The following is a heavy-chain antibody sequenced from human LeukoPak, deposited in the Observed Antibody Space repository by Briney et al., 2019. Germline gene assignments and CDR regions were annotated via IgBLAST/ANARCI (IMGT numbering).Heavy chain of an antibody. V-gene: IGHV4-4*07. J-gene: IGHJ4*02. D-gene: IGHD6-13*01. CDR2: IYTSGST. CDR3: AREDIAAAGTQIDY. Sequence: SETLSLTCTVSGGSISSYYWSWIRQPAGKGLEWIGRIYTSGSTNYNPSLKSRVTMSVDTSKNQFSLKLSSVTAADTAVYYCAREDIAAAGTQIDYWGQGTLVTVSS. CDR1: GGSISSYY.